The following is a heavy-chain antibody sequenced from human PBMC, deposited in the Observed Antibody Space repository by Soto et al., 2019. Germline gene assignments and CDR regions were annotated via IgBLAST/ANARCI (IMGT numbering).Heavy chain of an antibody. CDR3: ARDGAVAGDSNFDY. J-gene: IGHJ4*02. Sequence: QVHLVQSGVEVKKPGASVRVSCKASGCTFTRYAIHWVRQAPGQRLEWMGWINAGNGNTKYSQKFQGRVTITTDTSATTAYMELSSLISEDTAVYYCARDGAVAGDSNFDYWGQGTLVTVSS. D-gene: IGHD6-19*01. CDR1: GCTFTRYA. V-gene: IGHV1-3*01. CDR2: INAGNGNT.